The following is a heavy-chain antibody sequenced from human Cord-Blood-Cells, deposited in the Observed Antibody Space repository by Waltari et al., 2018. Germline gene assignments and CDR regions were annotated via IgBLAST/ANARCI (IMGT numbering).Heavy chain of an antibody. V-gene: IGHV1-2*02. D-gene: IGHD6-6*01. CDR3: ARGYSSSYYYYGMDV. CDR1: GYTFTGYY. J-gene: IGHJ6*02. Sequence: QVQLVQSGAEVKKPGASVKVSCKASGYTFTGYYMNWVRQAPGQGLEWMGWSNPNSGGTNYAQKFQGRVTMTRDTSISTAYMELSRLRSDDTAVYYCARGYSSSYYYYGMDVWGQGTTVTVSS. CDR2: SNPNSGGT.